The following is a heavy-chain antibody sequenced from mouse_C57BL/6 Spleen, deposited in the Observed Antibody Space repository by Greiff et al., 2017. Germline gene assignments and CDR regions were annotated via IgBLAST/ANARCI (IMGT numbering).Heavy chain of an antibody. CDR1: GYAFSSSW. CDR2: IYPGSGNT. D-gene: IGHD2-2*01. J-gene: IGHJ4*01. CDR3: AREGLWFSMDY. V-gene: IGHV1-76*01. Sequence: QVQLQQSGPELVKPGASVKISCKASGYAFSSSWMNWVKQRPGQGLEWIARIYPGSGNTYYNEKFKGKATLTAEKSSSTAYMQLSSLTSEDSAVYFCAREGLWFSMDYWGQGTSVTVSS.